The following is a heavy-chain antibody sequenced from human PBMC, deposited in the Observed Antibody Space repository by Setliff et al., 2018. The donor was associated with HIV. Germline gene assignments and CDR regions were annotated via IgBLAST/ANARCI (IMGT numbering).Heavy chain of an antibody. V-gene: IGHV3-23*03. D-gene: IGHD1-26*01. Sequence: GGSLRLSCAASGFTFSSYAMSWVRQAPGKGLEWVSLIYSGGSSTYYADSVKGRFTISRDNSKNTLYLQMNSLRAEDTAVYYCARGHSGSYFPYFDYWGQGTLVTVSS. CDR1: GFTFSSYA. J-gene: IGHJ4*02. CDR2: IYSGGSST. CDR3: ARGHSGSYFPYFDY.